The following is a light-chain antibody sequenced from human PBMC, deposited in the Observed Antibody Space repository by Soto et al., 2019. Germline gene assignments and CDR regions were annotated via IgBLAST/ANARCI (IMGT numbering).Light chain of an antibody. CDR3: QQYGSSRT. Sequence: EVVMTQSPDTLSVSPGERATLSCRASQNINSNLAWYQQKPGQAPRLLIYGTSTRATGIPGRFSGSGSGTDFTLTISRLEPEDFAVYYCQQYGSSRTFGQGTKVDI. CDR1: QNINSN. V-gene: IGKV3-20*01. J-gene: IGKJ1*01. CDR2: GTS.